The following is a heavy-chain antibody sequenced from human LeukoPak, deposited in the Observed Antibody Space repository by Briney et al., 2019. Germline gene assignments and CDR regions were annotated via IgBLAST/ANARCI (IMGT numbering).Heavy chain of an antibody. V-gene: IGHV3-21*04. CDR3: AKRGVVIRVILVGFHKEAYYFDS. Sequence: PGGPLRLSCAASGFTFSSYSMNWVRQAPGKGLEWVSSISSSSSYIYYADSVKGRFTISRDNAKNSLYLQMNSLRAEDTAVYFCAKRGVVIRVILVGFHKEAYYFDSWGQGALVTVSS. CDR2: ISSSSSYI. CDR1: GFTFSSYS. J-gene: IGHJ4*02. D-gene: IGHD3-22*01.